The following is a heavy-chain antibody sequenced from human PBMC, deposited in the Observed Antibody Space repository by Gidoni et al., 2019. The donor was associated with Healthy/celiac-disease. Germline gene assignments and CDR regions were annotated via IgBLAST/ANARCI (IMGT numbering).Heavy chain of an antibody. Sequence: EVQLVESGGGLVQPGGSLRLSGAASGFTVSSNYMSWVRQDPGKGLEWVSVIYSGGSTYYADSVKGRFTIARDNSKNTLYLQMNSLRAEDTAVYYCARDRAAGIVRHDTTYYYGMDVWGQGTTVTVSS. V-gene: IGHV3-66*01. D-gene: IGHD6-13*01. CDR3: ARDRAAGIVRHDTTYYYGMDV. CDR1: GFTVSSNY. J-gene: IGHJ6*02. CDR2: IYSGGST.